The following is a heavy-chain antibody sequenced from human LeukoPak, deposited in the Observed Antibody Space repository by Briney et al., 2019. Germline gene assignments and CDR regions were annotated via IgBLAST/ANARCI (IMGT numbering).Heavy chain of an antibody. Sequence: ASVKVSCKASGYTFTSYGISWVRQAPGQGLEWMGWISAYNGNTNYAQKLQGRVTMTTDTSTSTAYTELRSLRFDDTAVYYCARASQEYYFDYWGQGTLVTVSS. V-gene: IGHV1-18*01. CDR1: GYTFTSYG. D-gene: IGHD6-6*01. CDR2: ISAYNGNT. J-gene: IGHJ4*02. CDR3: ARASQEYYFDY.